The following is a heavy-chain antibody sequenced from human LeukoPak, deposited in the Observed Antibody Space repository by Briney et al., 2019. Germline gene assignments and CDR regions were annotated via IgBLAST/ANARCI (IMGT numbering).Heavy chain of an antibody. V-gene: IGHV3-30*02. J-gene: IGHJ4*02. D-gene: IGHD3-9*01. CDR2: IRYDGSKK. CDR1: GFTFSSYS. Sequence: GGSLRLSCAASGFTFSSYSMNWVRQAPGKGLEWVAFIRYDGSKKYSADSVKGRFTISRDNAKNTLYLQMNSLRAEDTAVYYCARAGRGLRYFDWLTYDYWGQGTLVTVSS. CDR3: ARAGRGLRYFDWLTYDY.